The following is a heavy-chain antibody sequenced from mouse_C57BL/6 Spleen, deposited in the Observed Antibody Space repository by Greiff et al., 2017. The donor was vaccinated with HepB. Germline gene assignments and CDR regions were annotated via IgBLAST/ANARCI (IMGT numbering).Heavy chain of an antibody. D-gene: IGHD1-1*01. V-gene: IGHV1-53*01. J-gene: IGHJ3*01. Sequence: QVQLQQPGTELVKPGASVKLSCQASGYTFTSYWMHWVKQRPGQGLEWIGNINPSNGGTNYNEKFKSKATLTVDKSSSTAYMQLSSLTSEDSAVYYCARGEIYYYGSSPFAYWGQGTLVTVSA. CDR3: ARGEIYYYGSSPFAY. CDR2: INPSNGGT. CDR1: GYTFTSYW.